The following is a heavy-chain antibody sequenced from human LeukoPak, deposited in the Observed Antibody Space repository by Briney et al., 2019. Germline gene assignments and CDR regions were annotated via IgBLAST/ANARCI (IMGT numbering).Heavy chain of an antibody. V-gene: IGHV3-23*01. CDR3: AKRGVVIRVILVGFHKQAYYFDS. Sequence: GGSLRLSCAASGLTFSNYAMNWVRQAPGKGLEWVSAVSNTGTVTYYADSVKGRFTTSRANPKNTLYLQMNSLRAEDTAVYFCAKRGVVIRVILVGFHKQAYYFDSWGQGALVTVSS. CDR1: GLTFSNYA. J-gene: IGHJ4*02. D-gene: IGHD3-22*01. CDR2: VSNTGTVT.